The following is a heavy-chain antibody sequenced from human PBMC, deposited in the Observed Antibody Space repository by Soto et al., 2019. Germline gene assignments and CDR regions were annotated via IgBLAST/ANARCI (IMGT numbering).Heavy chain of an antibody. V-gene: IGHV3-48*02. D-gene: IGHD2-21*02. CDR2: ISSSSENI. CDR3: ARLPKGSVVTG. Sequence: GGSLRLSCVGSGFSFRDHSMNWVRQPPGKGLQWISYISSSSENIYYADSVKGRFTVSRDNAKNTLFLQMNSLRDDDSAINYCARLPKGSVVTGWGQGSLVTVSS. J-gene: IGHJ4*01. CDR1: GFSFRDHS.